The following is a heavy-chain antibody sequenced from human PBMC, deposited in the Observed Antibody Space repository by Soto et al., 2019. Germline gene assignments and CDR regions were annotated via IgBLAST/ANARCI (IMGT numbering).Heavy chain of an antibody. CDR3: AHERVVVAASPDAFDI. D-gene: IGHD2-15*01. J-gene: IGHJ3*02. CDR1: GFTFSSYA. V-gene: IGHV3-23*01. CDR2: ISGSGGST. Sequence: GGSLRLSCAASGFTFSSYAMSWVRQAPGKGLEWVSAISGSGGSTYYADSVKGRFTISRDNSKNTLYLQMNSLRAEDTAVYYCAHERVVVAASPDAFDIWGQGTMVTVSS.